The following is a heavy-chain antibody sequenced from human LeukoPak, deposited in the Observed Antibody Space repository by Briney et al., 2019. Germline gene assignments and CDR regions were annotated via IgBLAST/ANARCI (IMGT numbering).Heavy chain of an antibody. Sequence: SETLSLTCTVSGGSISSYYWSWIRQPPGKGLEWIGYIYYSGSTNYNPSLKSRVTISVDTSKNQFSLKLSSVTAAGTAVYYCARAQLERGYYFDYWGQGTLVTVSS. V-gene: IGHV4-59*01. CDR3: ARAQLERGYYFDY. CDR2: IYYSGST. D-gene: IGHD1-1*01. CDR1: GGSISSYY. J-gene: IGHJ4*02.